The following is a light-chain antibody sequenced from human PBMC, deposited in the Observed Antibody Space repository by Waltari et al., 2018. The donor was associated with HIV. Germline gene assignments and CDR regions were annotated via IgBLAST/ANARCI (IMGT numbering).Light chain of an antibody. V-gene: IGLV2-11*01. CDR2: DVT. Sequence: QSALTQPRSVSGSPGQSVTISCPGTSSDIGDYNYVSWYQQHPGKAPKLMIYDVTKQPSGAPDRFSGPKSGNPASLTISGLQAEDETAYYCCSFAGSYTLVFGGGTKLTVL. CDR1: SSDIGDYNY. J-gene: IGLJ3*02. CDR3: CSFAGSYTLV.